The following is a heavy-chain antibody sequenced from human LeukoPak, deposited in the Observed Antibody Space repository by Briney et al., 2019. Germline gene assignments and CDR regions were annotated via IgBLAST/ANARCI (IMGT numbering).Heavy chain of an antibody. CDR2: INSDGSRT. D-gene: IGHD3-10*01. V-gene: IGHV3-74*01. J-gene: IGHJ4*02. Sequence: PGGSLRLSCAASGFTFSSYWMHWVRQAPGKGLVWVSRINSDGSRTTYADSVKGRFTIFRDNSKNTLYLQVNSLRAEDTAIYYCVRSTRSIMVGLDYWGQGTLVTVSS. CDR3: VRSTRSIMVGLDY. CDR1: GFTFSSYW.